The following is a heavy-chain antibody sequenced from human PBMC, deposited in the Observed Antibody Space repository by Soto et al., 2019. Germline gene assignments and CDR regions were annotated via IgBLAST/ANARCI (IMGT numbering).Heavy chain of an antibody. CDR3: ARQFTGFCDY. CDR1: GGSISSSSYY. Sequence: QPQLQESGPGLVKPSETLSLTCTVSGGSISSSSYYWGWIRQPPGKGLEWIGSIYYSGSTYYNPSLKSRVTISVDTSKNQFSLKLSSVTAADTAVYYCARQFTGFCDYWGQGTLVTVSS. CDR2: IYYSGST. D-gene: IGHD3-16*01. J-gene: IGHJ4*02. V-gene: IGHV4-39*01.